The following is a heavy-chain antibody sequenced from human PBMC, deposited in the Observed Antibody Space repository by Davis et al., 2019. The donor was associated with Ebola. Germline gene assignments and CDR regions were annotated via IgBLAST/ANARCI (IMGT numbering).Heavy chain of an antibody. Sequence: ESLKISCAASGFTFSSYAMSWVRQAPGKGLEWIGNIYYSGRTYYNPSLKSRVTISVDTSKNQFSLKLSSVTAADTAVYYCARGGIAARRVGGFDYWGQGTLVTVSS. CDR3: ARGGIAARRVGGFDY. V-gene: IGHV4-38-2*01. CDR1: GFTFSSYA. CDR2: IYYSGRT. D-gene: IGHD6-6*01. J-gene: IGHJ4*02.